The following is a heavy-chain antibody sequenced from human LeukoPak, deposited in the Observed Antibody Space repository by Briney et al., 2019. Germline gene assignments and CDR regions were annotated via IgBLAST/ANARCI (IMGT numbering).Heavy chain of an antibody. J-gene: IGHJ5*02. CDR3: ARGVTMIGRLRFDP. D-gene: IGHD3-22*01. CDR1: DYSISSAYY. Sequence: SETLSPTCTVSDYSISSAYYWGWIRQPPGKGLERIGSLYHTGSTYYNPSLKSRLTISIDTSKNHFSLKLSSVTAADTAVYYCARGVTMIGRLRFDPWGQGTLVTVSS. CDR2: LYHTGST. V-gene: IGHV4-38-2*02.